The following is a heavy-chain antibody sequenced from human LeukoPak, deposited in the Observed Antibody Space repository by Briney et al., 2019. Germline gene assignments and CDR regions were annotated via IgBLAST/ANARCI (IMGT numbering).Heavy chain of an antibody. D-gene: IGHD5-18*01. CDR2: ISSSSSYI. CDR3: ARGEPHTAMVSNY. J-gene: IGHJ4*02. Sequence: GGSLRLSCAASGFTFSTYWMSWVRQAPGKGLEWVSSISSSSSYIYYADSVKGRFTISRDNAKNSLYLQMNSLRAEDTAVYYCARGEPHTAMVSNYWGQGTLVTVSS. V-gene: IGHV3-21*01. CDR1: GFTFSTYW.